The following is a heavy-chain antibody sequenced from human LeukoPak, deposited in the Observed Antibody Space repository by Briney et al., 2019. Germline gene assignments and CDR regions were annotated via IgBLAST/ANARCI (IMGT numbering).Heavy chain of an antibody. CDR3: ARSPPTYCSGGSCYYYGMDV. J-gene: IGHJ6*02. V-gene: IGHV4-59*08. D-gene: IGHD2-15*01. CDR2: IYYSGST. CDR1: GGSISSYY. Sequence: SETLSLTCTVSGGSISSYYCSWIRQPPGKGLEWIGYIYYSGSTNYSPSLKSRVTISVDTSKNQFSLKLSSVTAADTAVYYCARSPPTYCSGGSCYYYGMDVWGQGTTVTVSS.